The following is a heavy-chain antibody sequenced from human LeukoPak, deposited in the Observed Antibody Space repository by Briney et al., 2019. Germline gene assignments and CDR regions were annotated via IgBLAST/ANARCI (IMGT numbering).Heavy chain of an antibody. J-gene: IGHJ4*02. D-gene: IGHD3-22*01. CDR3: ARDPPMIVSPAMLDY. CDR1: GFTFSSYW. Sequence: GGSLRLSCAASGFTFSSYWMHWVRQAPGKGLVWVSRINSGGGSTNYADSVKGRFTISRDNAKNTLYLQMNSLRAEDTAVYYCARDPPMIVSPAMLDYWGQGTLVTVSS. CDR2: INSGGGST. V-gene: IGHV3-74*01.